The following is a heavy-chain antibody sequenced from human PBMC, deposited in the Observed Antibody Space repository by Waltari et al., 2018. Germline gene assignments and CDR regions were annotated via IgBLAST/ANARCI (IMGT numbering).Heavy chain of an antibody. Sequence: QVQLQQWGAGLLKPSETLSLTCAVYGGSFSDYYWSWIRQPPGKGLEWVGQINHRGNTNYNPSLKTRVTISVDKSKNQFSLRLSSVTAADTAVYYCARVNDYYYTNGAFFDIWGQGTMVTVSS. D-gene: IGHD3-22*01. CDR1: GGSFSDYY. CDR3: ARVNDYYYTNGAFFDI. CDR2: INHRGNT. V-gene: IGHV4-34*02. J-gene: IGHJ3*02.